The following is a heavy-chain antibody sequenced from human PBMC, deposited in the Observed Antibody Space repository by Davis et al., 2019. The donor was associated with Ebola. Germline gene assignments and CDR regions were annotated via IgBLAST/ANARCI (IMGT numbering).Heavy chain of an antibody. J-gene: IGHJ4*02. Sequence: GGSLRLSCAASGFTFSSYWMSWVRQAPGEGLEWVGFIRSKAYGGTTEYAASVKGRFTISRDDSKSIAYLQMNSLKTEDTALYYCTRETGGSPDYWGQGTLVTVSS. V-gene: IGHV3-49*04. CDR1: GFTFSSYW. CDR3: TRETGGSPDY. D-gene: IGHD1-26*01. CDR2: IRSKAYGGTT.